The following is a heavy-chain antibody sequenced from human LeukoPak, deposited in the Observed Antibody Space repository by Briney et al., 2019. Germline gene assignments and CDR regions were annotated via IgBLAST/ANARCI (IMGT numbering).Heavy chain of an antibody. Sequence: GASVKVSCKASGYTFTSYGISWVRQAPGQGLEWMGWISAYNGNTNYAQKLQGRVTMTTDTSTSTAYMELRSLRSDDTAVYYCARDSNGNYDSSGYYVSEFDYWGQGTLVTVSS. CDR3: ARDSNGNYDSSGYYVSEFDY. D-gene: IGHD3-22*01. CDR2: ISAYNGNT. V-gene: IGHV1-18*01. J-gene: IGHJ4*02. CDR1: GYTFTSYG.